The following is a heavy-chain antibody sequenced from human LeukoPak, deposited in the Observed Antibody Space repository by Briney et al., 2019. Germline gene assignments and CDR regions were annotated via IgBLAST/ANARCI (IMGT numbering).Heavy chain of an antibody. CDR1: GGSISSSSI. D-gene: IGHD6-13*01. CDR3: ARRRITYSTTYIDY. J-gene: IGHJ4*02. V-gene: IGHV4-39*01. CDR2: IFYSGST. Sequence: PSETLSLTCTVSGGSISSSSIWAWIRRPPGKGLEWIGHIFYSGSTYYNPSLKSRVTLSVDTSDNQFSLRLTSVSAADTAIYYCARRRITYSTTYIDYWGQGILVTVSP.